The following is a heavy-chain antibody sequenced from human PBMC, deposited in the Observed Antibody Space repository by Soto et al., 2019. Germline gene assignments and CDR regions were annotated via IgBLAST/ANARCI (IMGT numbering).Heavy chain of an antibody. Sequence: PSQTLSLTCAISGDSVSSNSATWNWIRQSPSRGLEWLGRTYYRSKWYNDYAVSVKGRITINPDTSKNQFSLQLNSLTPEDTAVYDCARDGVSISFNFDSWGQGTLLTVSS. CDR3: ARDGVSISFNFDS. D-gene: IGHD6-6*01. V-gene: IGHV6-1*01. CDR2: TYYRSKWYN. J-gene: IGHJ4*02. CDR1: GDSVSSNSAT.